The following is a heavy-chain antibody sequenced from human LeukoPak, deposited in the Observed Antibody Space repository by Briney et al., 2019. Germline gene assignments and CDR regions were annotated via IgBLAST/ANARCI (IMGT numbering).Heavy chain of an antibody. CDR2: INCNSGGT. CDR3: AREGPMVGATHLVDY. J-gene: IGHJ4*03. CDR1: GYTFTDYY. Sequence: ASVTVSCKASGYTFTDYYMHWVRQAPGQGLEWMGWINCNSGGTNYAQKFQGRVTMTRDTSISTAYMELSRLRSDDTAVYYCAREGPMVGATHLVDYWGDGDLVTVSS. V-gene: IGHV1-2*02. D-gene: IGHD1-26*01.